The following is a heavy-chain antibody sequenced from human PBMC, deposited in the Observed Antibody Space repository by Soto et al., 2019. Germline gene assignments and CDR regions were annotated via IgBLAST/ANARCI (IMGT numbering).Heavy chain of an antibody. D-gene: IGHD4-17*01. CDR3: ARAHYGDYGYGMDV. Sequence: SETLSLTCAVFGGSISSGGYSWSWIRQPPGKGLEWIGYIYHSGSTYYNPSLKSRVTISVDRSKNKFSLKLSSVTAADTAVYYCARAHYGDYGYGMDVWGQGTTVTVSS. CDR1: GGSISSGGYS. CDR2: IYHSGST. V-gene: IGHV4-30-2*01. J-gene: IGHJ6*02.